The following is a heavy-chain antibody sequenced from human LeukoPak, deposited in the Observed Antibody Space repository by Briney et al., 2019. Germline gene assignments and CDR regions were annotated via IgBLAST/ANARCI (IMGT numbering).Heavy chain of an antibody. Sequence: GGCPRLSCAASVFTFSSYAMSWVRESAGKGLGWVSGISGSVGSTYYADSVKGRFTIYRDNSKNTLYLQMTSLRAEDTAVYYCARDRGCSSTSCYGYWGQGTLVTVSS. CDR1: VFTFSSYA. CDR3: ARDRGCSSTSCYGY. J-gene: IGHJ4*02. V-gene: IGHV3-23*01. D-gene: IGHD2-2*01. CDR2: ISGSVGST.